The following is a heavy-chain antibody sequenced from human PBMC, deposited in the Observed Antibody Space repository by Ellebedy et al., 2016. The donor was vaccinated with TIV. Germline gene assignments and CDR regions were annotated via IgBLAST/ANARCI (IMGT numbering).Heavy chain of an antibody. J-gene: IGHJ4*02. Sequence: PGGSLRLSCPASGFTFRTYWMSWVRQAPGKGLEWVANMNQVGSEKYSADSVKGRFTISRDNAKNSLYLQMNSPRAEDTAVYYCARDPNSPGDTGYGDYWGQGAVVTVSS. CDR1: GFTFRTYW. CDR3: ARDPNSPGDTGYGDY. V-gene: IGHV3-7*03. D-gene: IGHD5-12*01. CDR2: MNQVGSEK.